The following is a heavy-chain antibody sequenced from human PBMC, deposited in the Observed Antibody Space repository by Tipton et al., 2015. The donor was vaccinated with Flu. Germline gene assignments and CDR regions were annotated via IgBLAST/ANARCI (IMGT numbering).Heavy chain of an antibody. J-gene: IGHJ4*02. V-gene: IGHV4-59*12. CDR1: GGSISSDY. CDR2: ILYSGIP. D-gene: IGHD6-6*01. CDR3: ARGESRSYIAARLGFDY. Sequence: LRLSCTVSGGSISSDYWSWIRQPPGKGLEWIGSILYSGIPKNNPSLKSRVTLSTDTSKDQFSLKLSSVTAADTAVYYCARGESRSYIAARLGFDYWGQGTLVTVSS.